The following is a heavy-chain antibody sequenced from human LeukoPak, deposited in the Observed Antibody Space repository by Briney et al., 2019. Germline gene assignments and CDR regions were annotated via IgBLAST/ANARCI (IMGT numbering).Heavy chain of an antibody. J-gene: IGHJ3*02. CDR3: ARCGGDCFLLGAFDI. CDR1: GFTFDDYG. D-gene: IGHD2-21*02. CDR2: INWNGGST. V-gene: IGHV3-20*04. Sequence: PGGSLRLSCAASGFTFDDYGMSWVRQAPGKGLEWVSGINWNGGSTGYADSVKGRFTISRDNAKNSLYLQMNSLRAEDTAVYYCARCGGDCFLLGAFDIWGQGTMVTVSS.